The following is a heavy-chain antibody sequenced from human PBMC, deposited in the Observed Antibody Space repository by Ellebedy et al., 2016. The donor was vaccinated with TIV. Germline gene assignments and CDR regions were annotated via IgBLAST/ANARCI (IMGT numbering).Heavy chain of an antibody. V-gene: IGHV3-49*03. CDR1: GFTFGDYA. Sequence: GGSLRLSXTASGFTFGDYAMSWFRQAPGKGLEWVGFISSKAYGGTTEYAASVKGRFTISRDDSKSIAYLQMNSLKTEDTAVYYCTRGGGSVSYYPPDYWGQGTLVTVSS. J-gene: IGHJ4*02. CDR2: ISSKAYGGTT. CDR3: TRGGGSVSYYPPDY. D-gene: IGHD3-10*01.